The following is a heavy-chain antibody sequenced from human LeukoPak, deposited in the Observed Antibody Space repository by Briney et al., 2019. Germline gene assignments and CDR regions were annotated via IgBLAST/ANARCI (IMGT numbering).Heavy chain of an antibody. Sequence: ASVKVSCKASGYTFTSYGISWVRQAPGQGLEWMGWINPNSGGANYAQKFQGRVTMTRDTSISTAYMELSRLRSEDTAVYYCARAAAIPNYYYYMDVWGKGTTVTVSS. CDR2: INPNSGGA. J-gene: IGHJ6*03. V-gene: IGHV1-2*02. CDR1: GYTFTSYG. CDR3: ARAAAIPNYYYYMDV. D-gene: IGHD2-2*02.